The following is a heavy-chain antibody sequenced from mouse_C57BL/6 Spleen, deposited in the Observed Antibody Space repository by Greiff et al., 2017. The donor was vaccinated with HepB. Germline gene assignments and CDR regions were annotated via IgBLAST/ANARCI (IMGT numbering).Heavy chain of an antibody. Sequence: EVQLVESGPGLVKPSQSLSLTCSVTGYSITSGYYWNWIRQFPGNKLEWMGYISYDGSNNYNPSLKNRISITRDTSKNQFFLKLNSVTTEDTATYYCAREGANWDHWYFDVWGTGTTVTVSS. CDR1: GYSITSGYY. V-gene: IGHV3-6*01. D-gene: IGHD4-1*01. J-gene: IGHJ1*03. CDR2: ISYDGSN. CDR3: AREGANWDHWYFDV.